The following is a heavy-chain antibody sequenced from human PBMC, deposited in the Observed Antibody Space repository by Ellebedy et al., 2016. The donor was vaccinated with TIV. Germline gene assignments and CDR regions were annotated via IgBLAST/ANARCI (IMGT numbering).Heavy chain of an antibody. D-gene: IGHD3/OR15-3a*01. Sequence: ASAKVSCKASGYTFTSYGISWVRQAPGQGLEWMGWISAYNGNTNYAQKLQGRVTMTTDTSTSTAYMELRSLKSDDTAVYFCARSFGHSALPNFDYWGQGTAVTVSS. CDR2: ISAYNGNT. J-gene: IGHJ4*02. CDR3: ARSFGHSALPNFDY. V-gene: IGHV1-18*01. CDR1: GYTFTSYG.